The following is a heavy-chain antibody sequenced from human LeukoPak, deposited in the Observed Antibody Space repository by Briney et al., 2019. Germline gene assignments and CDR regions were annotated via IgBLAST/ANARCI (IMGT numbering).Heavy chain of an antibody. V-gene: IGHV4-39*01. CDR3: ARLRYCSSTSCYFWFDP. J-gene: IGHJ5*02. D-gene: IGHD2-2*01. CDR1: GGSISSSSYY. Sequence: SETLSLTCTVSGGSISSSSYYWGWIRQPPGKGLEWIGGIYYSGSTYYNPSLKSRVTISVDTSKNQFSLKLSSVTAADTAVYYCARLRYCSSTSCYFWFDPWGQGTLVTVSS. CDR2: IYYSGST.